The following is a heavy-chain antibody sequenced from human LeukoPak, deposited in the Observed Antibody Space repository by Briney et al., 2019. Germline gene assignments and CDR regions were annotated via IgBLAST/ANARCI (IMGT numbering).Heavy chain of an antibody. CDR1: GGSISSGGYS. V-gene: IGHV4-30-4*07. Sequence: PSQTLSLTCAVSGGSISSGGYSWSWIRQPPGKGLEWIGYIYYSGSTNYNPSLKSRVTISVDTSKNQFSLKLSSVTAADTAMYYCARNYYDSSGPIDYWGQGTLVTVSS. D-gene: IGHD3-22*01. CDR3: ARNYYDSSGPIDY. J-gene: IGHJ4*02. CDR2: IYYSGST.